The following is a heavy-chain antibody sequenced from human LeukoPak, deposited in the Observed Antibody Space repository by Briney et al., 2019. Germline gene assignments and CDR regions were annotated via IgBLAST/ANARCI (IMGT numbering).Heavy chain of an antibody. CDR1: GFTFKNYG. Sequence: HGASVKVSCKASGFTFKNYGVSWVRQAPGQGLQWMGWISADNGNTKYAQNLQGRVIMTTDKSTGTAYVELTSLRSDDTAVYYCARDRRGYSAYDGEGFDYWGQGTLVTVSS. CDR3: ARDRRGYSAYDGEGFDY. V-gene: IGHV1-18*04. D-gene: IGHD5-12*01. CDR2: ISADNGNT. J-gene: IGHJ4*02.